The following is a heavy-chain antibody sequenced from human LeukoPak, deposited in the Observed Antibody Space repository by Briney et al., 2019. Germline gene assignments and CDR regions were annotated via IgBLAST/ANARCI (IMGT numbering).Heavy chain of an antibody. CDR1: GGSISSHY. CDR2: IYYSGST. Sequence: SETLSLTCTVSGGSISSHYWSWIRQPPGKGLEWIGYIYYSGSTNYNPSLKSRVTISVDTSKNQFSLKLSSVTAADTAVYYCARTRAAGGFDYWGQGTLVTVSS. V-gene: IGHV4-59*08. CDR3: ARTRAAGGFDY. J-gene: IGHJ4*02. D-gene: IGHD6-13*01.